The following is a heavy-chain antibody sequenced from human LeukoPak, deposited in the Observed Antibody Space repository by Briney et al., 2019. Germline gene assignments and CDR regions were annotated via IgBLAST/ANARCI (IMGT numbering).Heavy chain of an antibody. CDR1: GFTFSSYA. D-gene: IGHD6-19*01. J-gene: IGHJ3*02. CDR2: ISGTGDST. V-gene: IGHV3-23*01. Sequence: GGSLRLSCAASGFTFSSYAMSWVRQAPGKGLEWVSAISGTGDSTYYADSVKGRFTISRDNSKNTLYLQMNSLRAEDTAVYYCARGYSSGWSNAFDIWGQGTMVTVSS. CDR3: ARGYSSGWSNAFDI.